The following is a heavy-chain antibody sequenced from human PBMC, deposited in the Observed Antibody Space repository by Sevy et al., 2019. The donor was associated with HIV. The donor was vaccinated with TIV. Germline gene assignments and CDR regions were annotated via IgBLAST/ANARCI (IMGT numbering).Heavy chain of an antibody. Sequence: ASVKVSCKASGYTFTGYYMHWVRQAPGQGLEWMGWINPNSGGTNNAQKLQGRVTMTMDTSISTAYMELSRLRSDDTAVYYCARVRGVGATTLAYWGQGTLVTVSS. CDR3: ARVRGVGATTLAY. CDR1: GYTFTGYY. J-gene: IGHJ4*02. D-gene: IGHD1-26*01. CDR2: INPNSGGT. V-gene: IGHV1-2*02.